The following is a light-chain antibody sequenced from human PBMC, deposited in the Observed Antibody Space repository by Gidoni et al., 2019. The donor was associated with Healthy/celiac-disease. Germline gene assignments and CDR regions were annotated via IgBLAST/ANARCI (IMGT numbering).Light chain of an antibody. J-gene: IGKJ2*04. CDR3: QQYNSYPMCS. V-gene: IGKV1-5*03. CDR2: KAS. Sequence: DIQMTQSPSTLSASVGDRVTITCRASQSISSWLAWYQQKPGKAPKLLIYKASSLESGVPSRFSGSGSGTEFTLTISSLQPDDCATYYCQQYNSYPMCSFGQGTKLEIK. CDR1: QSISSW.